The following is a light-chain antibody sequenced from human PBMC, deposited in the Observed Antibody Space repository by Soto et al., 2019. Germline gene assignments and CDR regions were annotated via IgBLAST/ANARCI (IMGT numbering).Light chain of an antibody. CDR2: SDD. J-gene: IGLJ3*02. V-gene: IGLV1-44*01. Sequence: QSVLTQPPSPSGTPGRRVTIACSGSSSNGGRNTVSWYQQLPGTAPKVLIYSDDQRPSGVPDRFSGSRSGSSASLAISGLQSGDEADYYCASWEDSLHGWVIGGGTQLTVL. CDR3: ASWEDSLHGWV. CDR1: SSNGGRNT.